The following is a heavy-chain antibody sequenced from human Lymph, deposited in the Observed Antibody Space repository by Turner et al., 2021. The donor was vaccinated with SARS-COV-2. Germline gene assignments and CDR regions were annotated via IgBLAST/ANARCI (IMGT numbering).Heavy chain of an antibody. D-gene: IGHD6-19*01. CDR1: GFTFSSYA. V-gene: IGHV3-23*01. CDR3: AKDRFTLSSGWEDY. CDR2: ISGSAGST. Sequence: EVQLLESGGGLVQPGGSLRLSCAASGFTFSSYAMSWVRQAPGKGLEWVSAISGSAGSTYYADSVKGRFTISRDNSKNTLYLQMNSLRAEDTAIYYCAKDRFTLSSGWEDYWGQGALVTVSS. J-gene: IGHJ4*02.